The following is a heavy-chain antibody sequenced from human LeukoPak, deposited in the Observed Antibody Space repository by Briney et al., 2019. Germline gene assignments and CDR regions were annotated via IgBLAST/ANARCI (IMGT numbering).Heavy chain of an antibody. V-gene: IGHV4-34*01. CDR3: ARLTQGQWLVLDY. D-gene: IGHD6-19*01. Sequence: SETLSLTCAVYGGSFSGYYWSWIRQPPGKGLEWIGEINHSGSTNYNPSLKSRVTISVDTPKNQFSLKLNSMTAADTAVYYCARLTQGQWLVLDYWGQGTLVTVSS. CDR2: INHSGST. CDR1: GGSFSGYY. J-gene: IGHJ4*02.